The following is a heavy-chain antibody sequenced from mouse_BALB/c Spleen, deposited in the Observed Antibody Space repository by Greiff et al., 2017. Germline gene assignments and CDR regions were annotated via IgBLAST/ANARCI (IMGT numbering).Heavy chain of an antibody. D-gene: IGHD1-1*01. J-gene: IGHJ3*01. CDR1: GDSITSGY. V-gene: IGHV3-8*02. Sequence: EVKLMESGPSLVKPSQTLSLTCSVTGDSITSGYWNWIRKFPGNKLEYMGYISYSGSTYYNPSLKSRISITRDTSKNQYYLQLNSVTTEDTATYYCARSPYYGSSYGWFAYWGQGTLVTVSA. CDR3: ARSPYYGSSYGWFAY. CDR2: ISYSGST.